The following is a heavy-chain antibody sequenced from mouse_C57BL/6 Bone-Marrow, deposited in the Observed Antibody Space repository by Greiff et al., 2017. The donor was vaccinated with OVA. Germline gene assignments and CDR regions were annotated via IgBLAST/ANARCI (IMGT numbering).Heavy chain of an antibody. CDR3: AREYSSGYYFDY. Sequence: EVKVVESGGGLVKPGGSLKLSCAASGFTFSSYAMSWVRQTPEKRLEWVATISDGGSYTYYPDNVKGRFTISRDNAKNNLYLQMSHLKSEDTAMYYCAREYSSGYYFDYWGQGTTLTVSS. J-gene: IGHJ2*01. CDR1: GFTFSSYA. V-gene: IGHV5-4*01. D-gene: IGHD2-12*01. CDR2: ISDGGSYT.